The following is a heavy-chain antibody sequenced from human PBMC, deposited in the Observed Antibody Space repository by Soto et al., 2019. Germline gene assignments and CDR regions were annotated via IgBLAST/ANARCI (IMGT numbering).Heavy chain of an antibody. D-gene: IGHD6-13*01. V-gene: IGHV1-46*01. CDR1: GYTITSKY. J-gene: IGHJ6*02. Sequence: GASVKVSCKASGYTITSKYLHWVRQAPGQGFEWLGIINPSDGSTTYARKFQGRIAMTRDTSTSTVYMELSSLRSEDTAVYFCARAVEAAAGYYYYFGMDVWGQGTTVTVSS. CDR3: ARAVEAAAGYYYYFGMDV. CDR2: INPSDGST.